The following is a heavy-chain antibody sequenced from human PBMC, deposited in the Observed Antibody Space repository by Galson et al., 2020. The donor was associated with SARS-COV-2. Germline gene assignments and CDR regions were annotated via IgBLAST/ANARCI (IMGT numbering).Heavy chain of an antibody. CDR2: ISGVAGDT. V-gene: IGHV3-23*01. J-gene: IGHJ4*01. CDR3: AREENYDDRSNYDPFAY. Sequence: GGSLRLSCATSGFRLSDYAMSWVRQVPGEGPEWVSTISGVAGDTNYAGSVKCRFTIARDNYKNTVFLQMNSVRAEDTAVYYCAREENYDDRSNYDPFAYWGRGTLVTVSS. CDR1: GFRLSDYA. D-gene: IGHD3-22*01.